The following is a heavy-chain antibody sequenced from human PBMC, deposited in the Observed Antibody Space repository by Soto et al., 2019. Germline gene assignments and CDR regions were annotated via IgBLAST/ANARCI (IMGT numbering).Heavy chain of an antibody. CDR2: ISSNGGST. CDR3: VKDSRLGWPIYYYYGMDV. V-gene: IGHV3-64D*08. D-gene: IGHD2-15*01. Sequence: GGSLRLSCSASGFTFSSYAMHWVRQAPGKGLEYVSAISSNGGSTYYADSVKGRFTISRDNSKNTLYLQMSSLRAEDTAVYYCVKDSRLGWPIYYYYGMDVWGQGTTVTVSS. CDR1: GFTFSSYA. J-gene: IGHJ6*02.